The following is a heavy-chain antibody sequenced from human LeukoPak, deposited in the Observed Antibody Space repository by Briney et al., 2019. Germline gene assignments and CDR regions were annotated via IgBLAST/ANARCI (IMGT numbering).Heavy chain of an antibody. D-gene: IGHD3-22*01. CDR1: GGSISGDTYY. CDR2: IYYSGYT. CDR3: ARHYHNDAQASFHY. V-gene: IGHV4-39*01. J-gene: IGHJ4*02. Sequence: SETLSLNCTGSGGSISGDTYYWAWIRQPPGKELEWIGTIYYSGYTYYNPSLRSCVIISVDTSKNQFSLKLSSVTAADAAVYYCARHYHNDAQASFHYWGQGTLVTVSS.